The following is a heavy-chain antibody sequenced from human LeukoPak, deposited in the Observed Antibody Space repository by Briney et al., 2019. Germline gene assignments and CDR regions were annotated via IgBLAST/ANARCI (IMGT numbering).Heavy chain of an antibody. V-gene: IGHV3-66*01. Sequence: GGSLRLSCAASGFTVSSNYMSWVRQAPGKGLEWGSVIYSGGSTYYADSVKGRFTISRDNSKNTLYLQMNSLRAEDTAVYYCATRGGYSYGYYYYYYMDVWGKGTTVTISS. CDR1: GFTVSSNY. D-gene: IGHD5-18*01. CDR2: IYSGGST. CDR3: ATRGGYSYGYYYYYYMDV. J-gene: IGHJ6*03.